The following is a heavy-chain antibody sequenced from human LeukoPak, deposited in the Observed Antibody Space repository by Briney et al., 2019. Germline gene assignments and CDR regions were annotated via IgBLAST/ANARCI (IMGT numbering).Heavy chain of an antibody. CDR2: LYRGGTT. J-gene: IGHJ4*02. V-gene: IGHV3-66*01. CDR1: GFTVSSNY. D-gene: IGHD1-26*01. CDR3: ARTVGGTVFDY. Sequence: GSLRLSCAASGFTVSSNYMTWVRQAPGRGLEWVSLLYRGGTTYYADAVKGRFTIYRDNSKNTLYLQMNSLRVEDTAVYYCARTVGGTVFDYWGQGTLVAVSS.